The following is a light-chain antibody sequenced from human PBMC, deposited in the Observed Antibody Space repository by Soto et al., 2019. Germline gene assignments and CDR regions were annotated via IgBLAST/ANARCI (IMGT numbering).Light chain of an antibody. CDR1: LIXSSY. CDR3: QQSYRGTRT. Sequence: MGMAQCTYSLSTSVGDRLTITCRASLIXSSYLNLYQQKTGKAPKVLXADASSLQRGGPSRLSGIGSGTDFTLSISSRQPEDFANYYCQQSYRGTRTFGGGTKVDIK. V-gene: IGKV1-39*01. J-gene: IGKJ4*01. CDR2: DAS.